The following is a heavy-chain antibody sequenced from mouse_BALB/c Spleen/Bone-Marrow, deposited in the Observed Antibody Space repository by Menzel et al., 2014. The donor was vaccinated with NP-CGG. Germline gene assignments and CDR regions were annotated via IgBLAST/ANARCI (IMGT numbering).Heavy chain of an antibody. CDR2: ISNGGGST. D-gene: IGHD1-1*01. Sequence: EVQRVESGGGLVQPGGSLKLSCATSGFTFXDYYMYWVRQTPEKRLEWVAYISNGGGSTYYPDTVKGRFTISRDNAKNTLYLQMSRLKSEDTAMYYCARRRSLYYAMDYWGQGTSVTVSS. CDR3: ARRRSLYYAMDY. V-gene: IGHV5-12*02. CDR1: GFTFXDYY. J-gene: IGHJ4*01.